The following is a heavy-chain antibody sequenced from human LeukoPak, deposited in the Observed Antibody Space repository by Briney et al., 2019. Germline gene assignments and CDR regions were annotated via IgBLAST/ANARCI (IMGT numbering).Heavy chain of an antibody. CDR2: ITPIFGTA. CDR3: ARDKGSGEILTGSEYYFDY. D-gene: IGHD3-9*01. V-gene: IGHV1-69*05. CDR1: GGTFSSYA. Sequence: GSSVKVSCKASGGTFSSYAISWVRQAPGQGLEWMGRITPIFGTANYAQKFQGRVTITTDESTSTAYMELSSLRSEDTAVYYCARDKGSGEILTGSEYYFDYWGQGTLVTVSS. J-gene: IGHJ4*02.